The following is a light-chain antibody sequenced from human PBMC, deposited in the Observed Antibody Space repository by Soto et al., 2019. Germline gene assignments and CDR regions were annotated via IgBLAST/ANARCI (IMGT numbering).Light chain of an antibody. CDR3: GAEHGSGSNFVYV. J-gene: IGLJ1*01. CDR1: SGYSNYK. V-gene: IGLV9-49*01. CDR2: VGTGGIVG. Sequence: QSVLTQPPSASASLGASVTLTCTLSSGYSNYKVDWYQQRPGKGPRFVMRVGTGGIVGSKGDGIPDRFSVLGSGLIRYLTIKNIQEEDESDYHCGAEHGSGSNFVYVFGTGTKVTVL.